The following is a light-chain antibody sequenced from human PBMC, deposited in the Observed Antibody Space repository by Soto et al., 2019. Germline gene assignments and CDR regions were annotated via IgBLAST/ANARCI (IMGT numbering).Light chain of an antibody. Sequence: SYELTQPPSVSVSPGQTASITCSGDKLGDKYACWYQQKPGQSPVLVIYQDSKRPSGIPERFSGPNSGNTATLTISGTQAMDEADYYCQAWDSSPGVVFGGGTKLTVL. CDR1: KLGDKY. CDR3: QAWDSSPGVV. CDR2: QDS. J-gene: IGLJ2*01. V-gene: IGLV3-1*01.